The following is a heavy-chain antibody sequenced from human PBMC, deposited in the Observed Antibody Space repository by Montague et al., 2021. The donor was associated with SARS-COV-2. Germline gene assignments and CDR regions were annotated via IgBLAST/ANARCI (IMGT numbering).Heavy chain of an antibody. Sequence: SVKVSCKASGGTFSSYAITWARQAPGQGLEWMGRVIPISGIPKYAQNFQGRVRITADKSTSTVYMELSSLRPDDTAAYYCARDHGNSAYYYYMDVWGKGTTVTVSS. CDR3: ARDHGNSAYYYYMDV. J-gene: IGHJ6*03. CDR2: VIPISGIP. CDR1: GGTFSSYA. D-gene: IGHD4-23*01. V-gene: IGHV1-69*04.